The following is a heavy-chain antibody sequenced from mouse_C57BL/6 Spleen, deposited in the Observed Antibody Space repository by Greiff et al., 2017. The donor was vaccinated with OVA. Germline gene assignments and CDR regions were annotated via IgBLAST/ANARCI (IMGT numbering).Heavy chain of an antibody. CDR3: ARLGYYGSSFAY. V-gene: IGHV1-64*01. CDR2: IHPNSGST. CDR1: GYTFTSYW. J-gene: IGHJ3*01. D-gene: IGHD1-1*01. Sequence: QVQLQQSGAELVKPGASVKLSCKASGYTFTSYWMHWVKQRPGQGLEWIGMIHPNSGSTNYNEKFKSKATLTVDKSSSTAYMQLSSLTSEDSAVYYCARLGYYGSSFAYWGQGTLVTVSA.